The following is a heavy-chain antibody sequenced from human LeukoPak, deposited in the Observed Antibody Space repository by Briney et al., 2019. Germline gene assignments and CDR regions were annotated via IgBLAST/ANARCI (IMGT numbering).Heavy chain of an antibody. J-gene: IGHJ5*02. Sequence: ASVKVSCKASGYTFTRYYMDWVRQAPGQGLEWMGIINPSGGSTNYAQKFQGRVTMTRDTSTSTIYMEVSSLRSEDTVVYYCATSFRAVNWFDPWGQGTLVTVSS. D-gene: IGHD3-10*01. CDR1: GYTFTRYY. CDR3: ATSFRAVNWFDP. CDR2: INPSGGST. V-gene: IGHV1-46*01.